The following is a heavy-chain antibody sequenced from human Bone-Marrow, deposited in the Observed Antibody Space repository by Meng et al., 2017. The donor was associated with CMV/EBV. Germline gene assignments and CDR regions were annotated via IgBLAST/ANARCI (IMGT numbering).Heavy chain of an antibody. Sequence: SETLSLTCTVSGGSISSSSYYWGWIRQPPGKGLEWIGSIYYSGSTYYNPSLKSRVTISVDTSKNQFSLKLSSVTAADTTVYYCARHGRRGSYLPKATDAFDIWGQGTMVTVSS. D-gene: IGHD1-26*01. CDR2: IYYSGST. J-gene: IGHJ3*02. CDR1: GGSISSSSYY. CDR3: ARHGRRGSYLPKATDAFDI. V-gene: IGHV4-39*01.